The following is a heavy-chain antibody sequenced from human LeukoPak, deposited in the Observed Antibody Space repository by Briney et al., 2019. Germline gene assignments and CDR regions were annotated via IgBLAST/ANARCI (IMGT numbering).Heavy chain of an antibody. CDR3: ARVRGLWFGVRNDS. CDR2: IDHTGST. V-gene: IGHV4-34*01. J-gene: IGHJ4*02. CDR1: GGSFSGYY. Sequence: SETLSLTCAVYGGSFSGYYWSWIRQPPGKGLEWIGEIDHTGSTHYNPSLKSRVTMSVDASKNQFSLKLTFVTAADTAVYYCARVRGLWFGVRNDSWGQGTLVTVYS. D-gene: IGHD3-10*01.